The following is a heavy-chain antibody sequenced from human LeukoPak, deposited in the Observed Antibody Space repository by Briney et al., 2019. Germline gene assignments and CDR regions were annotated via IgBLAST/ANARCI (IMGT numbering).Heavy chain of an antibody. J-gene: IGHJ4*02. CDR3: ARQTFGVLYFDS. Sequence: SQTLSLTCIVSGGSISRGSYYWNWIRQPAGKGLEWMGRSHNSGSTYYNPSLKSRVTISVDTSKNQFSLNLSSVTAADTAVYYCARQTFGVLYFDSWGPGTLVIVSS. V-gene: IGHV4-61*02. D-gene: IGHD3-10*01. CDR2: SHNSGST. CDR1: GGSISRGSYY.